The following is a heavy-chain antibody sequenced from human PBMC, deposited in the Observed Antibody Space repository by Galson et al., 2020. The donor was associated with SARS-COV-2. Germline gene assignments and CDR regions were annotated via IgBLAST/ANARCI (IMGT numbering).Heavy chain of an antibody. CDR1: GFTFDDYA. CDR3: AKDHYDFWSGHPDYMDV. D-gene: IGHD3-3*01. CDR2: ISWDGGST. J-gene: IGHJ6*03. V-gene: IGHV3-43D*03. Sequence: GGSLRLSCAASGFTFDDYAMHWVRQAPGKGLEWVSLISWDGGSTYYADSVKGRFTISRDNSKNSLYLQMNSLRAEDTALYYCAKDHYDFWSGHPDYMDVWGKGTTVTVSS.